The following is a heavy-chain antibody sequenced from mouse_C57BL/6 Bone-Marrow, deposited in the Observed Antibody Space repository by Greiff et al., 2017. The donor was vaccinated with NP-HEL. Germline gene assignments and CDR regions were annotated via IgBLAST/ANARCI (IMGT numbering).Heavy chain of an antibody. J-gene: IGHJ3*01. V-gene: IGHV1-15*01. CDR3: TSKPNWAWFAY. CDR1: GYTFTDYE. Sequence: VQLQQSGAELVRPGASVTLSCKASGYTFTDYEMHWVKQTPVHGLEWIGAIDPETGGTAYNQKFKGKAILTADKSSSTAYMELRSLTSEDSAVYYCTSKPNWAWFAYWGQGTLVTVSA. CDR2: IDPETGGT. D-gene: IGHD4-1*01.